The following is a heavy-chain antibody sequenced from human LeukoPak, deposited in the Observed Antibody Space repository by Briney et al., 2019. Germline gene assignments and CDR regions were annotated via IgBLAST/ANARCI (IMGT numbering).Heavy chain of an antibody. CDR3: ARAGCSGGSCYPTFYYYYGMDV. D-gene: IGHD2-15*01. Sequence: WASVKVSCKASGGTFSSYAISWVRQAPGQGLEWMGGIIPIFGTANYAQKFQGRVTITADESTSTAYMELNSLRAEDTAVYYCARAGCSGGSCYPTFYYYYGMDVWGQGTTVTVSS. CDR2: IIPIFGTA. J-gene: IGHJ6*02. CDR1: GGTFSSYA. V-gene: IGHV1-69*13.